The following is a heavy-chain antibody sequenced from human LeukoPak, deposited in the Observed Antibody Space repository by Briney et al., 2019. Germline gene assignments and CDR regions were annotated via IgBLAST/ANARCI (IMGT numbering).Heavy chain of an antibody. CDR1: GFIFSDYT. J-gene: IGHJ5*02. V-gene: IGHV3-23*01. D-gene: IGHD2/OR15-2a*01. CDR2: FTAYGGT. CDR3: AKGSTGCKVDLFDP. Sequence: PGGSLRLSCAASGFIFSDYTMMWVRRAPGKGLQWVATFTAYGGTYYAASVKGRFAIFRDNSRDTVSLYMNSLRVEDTAMYYCAKGSTGCKVDLFDPWGPGTLVTVSS.